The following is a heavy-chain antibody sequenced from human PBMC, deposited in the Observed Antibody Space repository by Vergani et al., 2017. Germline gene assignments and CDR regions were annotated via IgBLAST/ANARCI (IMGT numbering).Heavy chain of an antibody. J-gene: IGHJ5*02. CDR1: GASLRSSNYY. D-gene: IGHD6-19*01. CDR2: IYYSGST. CDR3: ARHSTVEWLVKLGWIDP. V-gene: IGHV4-39*01. Sequence: QLQLQESVPGLVKPSATLSLTCSVSGASLRSSNYYWGWIRQPPGKGLEWIASIYYSGSTYYNPSLKSRVTISVDTSKNQFSLKLRSVTAADTAVYFCARHSTVEWLVKLGWIDPWGKGILVTVSS.